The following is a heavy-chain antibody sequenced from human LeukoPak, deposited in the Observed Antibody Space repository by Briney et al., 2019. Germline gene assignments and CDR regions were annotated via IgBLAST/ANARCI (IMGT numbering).Heavy chain of an antibody. J-gene: IGHJ4*02. CDR1: GYRFTKSW. V-gene: IGHV5-51*01. CDR3: ARPSYGASDY. Sequence: TGESLKISCKGSGYRFTKSWTGWVRQMPGKGLEWLGIIYPDDSRTRYSPSFQGQVTISVDKSITTAYLQWTSLKASDAAMYYCARPSYGASDYWGQGTLVTVSS. CDR2: IYPDDSRT. D-gene: IGHD4-17*01.